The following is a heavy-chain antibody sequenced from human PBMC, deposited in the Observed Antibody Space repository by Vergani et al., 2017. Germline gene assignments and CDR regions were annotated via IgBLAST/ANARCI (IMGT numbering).Heavy chain of an antibody. CDR2: ISGSGGFT. Sequence: EVQLLESGGNLVQPGGSLRLSCAASGFTFTNFAMTWVRQAPGEGLEWVSGISGSGGFTYYADSVKGRFTISRDNSKNTMFLQMNNLRAEDTAVYYCAKDKVPSYYDSSGYCDSWGQGTLVTVSS. V-gene: IGHV3-23*01. D-gene: IGHD3-22*01. CDR1: GFTFTNFA. CDR3: AKDKVPSYYDSSGYCDS. J-gene: IGHJ4*02.